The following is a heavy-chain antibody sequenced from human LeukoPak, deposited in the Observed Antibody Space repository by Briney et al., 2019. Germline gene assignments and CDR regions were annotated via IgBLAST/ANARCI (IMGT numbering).Heavy chain of an antibody. D-gene: IGHD3-16*01. CDR1: GFTVSSNY. J-gene: IGHJ6*03. Sequence: GGSLRLSCAASGFTVSSNYMSWVRQAPGKGLEWVSVIYSGGSTYYADSVKGRFTISRDNAKNSLYLQMNSLRAEDTAVFYCARDYGFGGNYMDVWAKGPRSPSP. V-gene: IGHV3-53*01. CDR3: ARDYGFGGNYMDV. CDR2: IYSGGST.